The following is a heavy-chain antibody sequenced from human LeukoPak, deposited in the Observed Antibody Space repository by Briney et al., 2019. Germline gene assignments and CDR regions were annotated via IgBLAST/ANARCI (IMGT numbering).Heavy chain of an antibody. CDR3: EKEKNCKIISCHNSFDA. CDR2: ISYDGSNK. Sequence: PGGSLRLSCVASGFTFNDYTMHWVRQAPGKGLEWVAVISYDGSNKYDADSVKGRFTISRDNSKNTLYLQMNSVRAEDTATYYCEKEKNCKIISCHNSFDAWGQGTMVTVSS. V-gene: IGHV3-30*04. J-gene: IGHJ3*01. D-gene: IGHD1-1*01. CDR1: GFTFNDYT.